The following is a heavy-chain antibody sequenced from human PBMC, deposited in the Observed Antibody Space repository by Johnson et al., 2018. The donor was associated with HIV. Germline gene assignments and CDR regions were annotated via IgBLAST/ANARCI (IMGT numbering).Heavy chain of an antibody. CDR2: INWNGGTT. Sequence: VQLVESGGGEVRPGGSLRLSCAASGFSFDDYGMSWVRQAAGKGLEWVSGINWNGGTTSYEDSVKGRFTTSRDNANNSLYLQMNGLRDEDTAVYYCARGLRYRSGHPFAFDFWGHGTMVTVSS. CDR1: GFSFDDYG. D-gene: IGHD3-22*01. CDR3: ARGLRYRSGHPFAFDF. J-gene: IGHJ3*01. V-gene: IGHV3-20*04.